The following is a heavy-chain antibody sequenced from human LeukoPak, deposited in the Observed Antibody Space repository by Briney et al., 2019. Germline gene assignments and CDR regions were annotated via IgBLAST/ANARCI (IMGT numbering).Heavy chain of an antibody. CDR2: INSDGSST. D-gene: IGHD3-16*01. J-gene: IGHJ4*02. CDR1: GFTFSSYW. V-gene: IGHV3-74*01. Sequence: GGSLRLSCAASGFTFSSYWMHWVRQAPGKGLMWVSRINSDGSSTTYADCVKGRFTISRDNAKNTLYLQMNSLRAEDTAVYYCERVGGGYWGQGTLVTVSS. CDR3: ERVGGGY.